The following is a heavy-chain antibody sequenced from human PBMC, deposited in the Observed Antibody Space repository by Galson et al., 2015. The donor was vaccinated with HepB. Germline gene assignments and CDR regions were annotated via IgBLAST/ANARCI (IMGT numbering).Heavy chain of an antibody. J-gene: IGHJ5*02. CDR1: GFTFSSYA. V-gene: IGHV3-23*01. CDR3: AKALGVRFLEWSPDASYPWAWGVFDP. CDR2: ISGSGGST. D-gene: IGHD3-3*01. Sequence: SLRLSCAASGFTFSSYAMSWARQAAGKGLEGVSAISGSGGSTYYADSVKGRFTISRDNSKNTLYLQMNSLRAEDTAVYYCAKALGVRFLEWSPDASYPWAWGVFDPWGQGTLVTVSS.